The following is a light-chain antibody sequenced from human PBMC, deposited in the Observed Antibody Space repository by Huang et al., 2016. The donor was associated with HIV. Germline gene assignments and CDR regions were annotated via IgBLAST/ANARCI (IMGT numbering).Light chain of an antibody. J-gene: IGKJ3*01. V-gene: IGKV3-15*01. CDR3: QQYNNWPPEET. CDR1: QSVSSK. CDR2: GAS. Sequence: EIVMTQSPATLSVSPGERATLSCRASQSVSSKLAWYQQKPGQAPRLLIYGASTRATGIPARFSGSGSGTDFTLTITSLQSEDFEVYYCQQYNNWPPEETFGPGTKVDFK.